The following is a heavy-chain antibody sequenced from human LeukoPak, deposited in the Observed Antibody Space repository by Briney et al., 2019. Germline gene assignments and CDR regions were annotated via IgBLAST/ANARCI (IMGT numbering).Heavy chain of an antibody. J-gene: IGHJ4*02. CDR3: AKVSLYDSSGSSY. V-gene: IGHV3-23*01. Sequence: GGSLRLSCAASGFIFSSYAMSWVPQAPGKGLEWVSASSGSGGSTYYADSVKGRFTISRDNSKNTLYLQMNSLRAEDTAVYYCAKVSLYDSSGSSYWGQGTQVTVSS. CDR2: SSGSGGST. CDR1: GFIFSSYA. D-gene: IGHD3-22*01.